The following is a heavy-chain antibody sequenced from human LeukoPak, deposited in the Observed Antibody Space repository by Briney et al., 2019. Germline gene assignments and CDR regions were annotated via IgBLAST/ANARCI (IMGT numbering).Heavy chain of an antibody. CDR3: AKDGGGYGRIDY. Sequence: PGGSLRLSCAASGFTFGSYAMTWVRQAPGKGLEWVSTSGTGGSTYYADSVKGRFTISRDNSKNTLYLQMNSLRTEDTAVYYRAKDGGGYGRIDYWGQGTLVTVSS. V-gene: IGHV3-23*01. J-gene: IGHJ4*02. CDR1: GFTFGSYA. CDR2: SGTGGST. D-gene: IGHD5-12*01.